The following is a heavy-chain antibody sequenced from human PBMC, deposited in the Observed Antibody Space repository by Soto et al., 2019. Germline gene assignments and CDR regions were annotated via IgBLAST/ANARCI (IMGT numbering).Heavy chain of an antibody. J-gene: IGHJ5*02. CDR2: ISSGGSSV. CDR3: ARISSGSGSFGWCDP. CDR1: GFTFRNYE. V-gene: IGHV3-48*03. Sequence: VGSLRLSCAASGFTFRNYEMNWVRQAPGKGLEWVSYISSGGSSVQYADSVKGRFTVSRDNAKNSLYLQMTSLRAEDTAVYFCARISSGSGSFGWCDPWGQGTLVTVSS. D-gene: IGHD3-10*01.